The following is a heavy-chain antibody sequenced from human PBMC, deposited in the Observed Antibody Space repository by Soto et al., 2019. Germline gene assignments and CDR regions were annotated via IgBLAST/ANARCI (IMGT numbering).Heavy chain of an antibody. D-gene: IGHD1-1*01. Sequence: SQTLSLTCAISGDSVSSNSAAWNWIRQSPSRGLEWLGRTYYRSKWYNDYAVSVKSRITINPDTSKNQFSLQLNSVTPEETAVYYCARDISPGTPRTNYYYYGMDVWGQGTTVTVSS. V-gene: IGHV6-1*01. CDR3: ARDISPGTPRTNYYYYGMDV. CDR2: TYYRSKWYN. J-gene: IGHJ6*02. CDR1: GDSVSSNSAA.